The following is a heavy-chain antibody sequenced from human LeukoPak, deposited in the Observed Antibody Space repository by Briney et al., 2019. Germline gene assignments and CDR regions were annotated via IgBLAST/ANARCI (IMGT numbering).Heavy chain of an antibody. CDR2: IKEDRSEK. V-gene: IGHV3-7*01. D-gene: IGHD2-2*01. CDR3: AALERKGQLLKIAFDI. Sequence: GGSLRLSCAASGFIFTDYWMYWVRQAPGKGLAWVANIKEDRSEKNYVDSVKGRFTISRDNAKNSVYLQMNSLRVEDTAVYYCAALERKGQLLKIAFDIWGQGTMVTVSS. J-gene: IGHJ3*02. CDR1: GFIFTDYW.